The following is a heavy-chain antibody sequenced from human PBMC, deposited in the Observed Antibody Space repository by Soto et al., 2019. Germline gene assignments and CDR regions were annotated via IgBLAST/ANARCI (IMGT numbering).Heavy chain of an antibody. CDR3: EKDSARGTQGY. D-gene: IGHD1-1*01. J-gene: IGHJ4*02. CDR2: ISGSGGST. CDR1: GFTFSSYA. Sequence: GGSLRLSCAASGFTFSSYAMSWVRQAPGKGLEWVSAISGSGGSTYYADSVKGRFTISRDNSKNTLYLQMNSLRAEDTAVYYCEKDSARGTQGYWGQGTLVTVSS. V-gene: IGHV3-23*01.